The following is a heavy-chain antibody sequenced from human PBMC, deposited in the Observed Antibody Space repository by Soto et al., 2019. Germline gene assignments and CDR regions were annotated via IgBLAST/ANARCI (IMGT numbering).Heavy chain of an antibody. V-gene: IGHV3-21*01. J-gene: IGHJ6*02. D-gene: IGHD3-10*01. CDR3: AGEPSLWFGELSSGDYYYYGMDV. CDR2: ISSSSSYI. Sequence: EVQLVESGGGLVKPGGSLRLSCAASGFTFSSYSMNWVRQAPGKGLEWVSSISSSSSYIYYADSVKGRFTISRDNAKNLLYRQMNSLRAEDTDVYYCAGEPSLWFGELSSGDYYYYGMDVWGQGTTVTVSS. CDR1: GFTFSSYS.